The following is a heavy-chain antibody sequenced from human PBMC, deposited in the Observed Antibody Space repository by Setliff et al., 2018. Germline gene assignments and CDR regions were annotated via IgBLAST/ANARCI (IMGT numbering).Heavy chain of an antibody. CDR2: IYYSGSTS. D-gene: IGHD6-19*01. CDR1: GASISGDGYY. J-gene: IGHJ4*02. CDR3: ARGRAGHSGH. Sequence: SETLSLTCIVSGASISGDGYYWSWIRQHPGKGLEWIGYIYYSGSTSYYNPSLKSRVTISVDTSKNQFSLKLSSVTAADTAVYYCARGRAGHSGHWGQGTLVTVSS. V-gene: IGHV4-31*03.